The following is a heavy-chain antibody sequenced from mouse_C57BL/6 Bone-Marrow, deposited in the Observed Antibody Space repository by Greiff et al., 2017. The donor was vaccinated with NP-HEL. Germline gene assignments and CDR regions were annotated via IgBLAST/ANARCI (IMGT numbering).Heavy chain of an antibody. CDR3: ARDGFPAWFAY. J-gene: IGHJ3*01. V-gene: IGHV5-4*01. CDR1: GFTFSSYA. CDR2: ISDGGSYT. Sequence: EVHLVESGGGLVKPGGSLKLSCAASGFTFSSYAMSWVRQTPEKRLEWVATISDGGSYTYYPDNVKGRFTISRDNAKNNLYLQMSHLKSEDTAMYYCARDGFPAWFAYWGQGTLFTVSA.